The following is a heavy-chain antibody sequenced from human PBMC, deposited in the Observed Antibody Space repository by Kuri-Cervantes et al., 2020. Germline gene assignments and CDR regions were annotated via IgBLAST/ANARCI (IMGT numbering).Heavy chain of an antibody. J-gene: IGHJ5*02. CDR3: ARAPSLRFLGWGLADNWFDP. CDR2: VYYTGST. Sequence: SETLSLTCSVSGGSISNKEYYWGWVRQPPGKGLEWIGTVYYTGSTYYSPSLKNRVTMSVDTSKNQFSLNLRSVTAADTAVYYCARAPSLRFLGWGLADNWFDPWGQGALVTVSS. V-gene: IGHV4-39*01. D-gene: IGHD2-21*01. CDR1: GGSISNKEYY.